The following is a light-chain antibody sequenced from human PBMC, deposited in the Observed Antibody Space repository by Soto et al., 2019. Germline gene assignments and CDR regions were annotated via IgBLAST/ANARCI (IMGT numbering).Light chain of an antibody. CDR3: LQDHNCPRT. V-gene: IGKV1-6*02. Sequence: AIQMAQSPSSLSASVGDRVTITCRASQGIGNDVGWFQQKPGKAPNLLIYAAATLQSGVPSRFRGSRSGTDFTLTISSLQPEDFATYYCLQDHNCPRTFGGGTKVEIK. CDR2: AAA. CDR1: QGIGND. J-gene: IGKJ4*01.